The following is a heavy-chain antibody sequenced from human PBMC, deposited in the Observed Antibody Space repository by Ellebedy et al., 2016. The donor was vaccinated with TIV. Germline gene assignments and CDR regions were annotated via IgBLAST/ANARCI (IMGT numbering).Heavy chain of an antibody. CDR3: ARVRGWLQLRSSQFDP. CDR1: GGSFSGYY. J-gene: IGHJ5*02. V-gene: IGHV4-34*01. Sequence: SETLSLTCAVYGGSFSGYYWSWIRQPPGKGLEWIGEINHSGSTNYNPSLKSRVTVSIDTSQNQFSLELTSVTAADTAVYYCARVRGWLQLRSSQFDPWGQGTLVTVSS. D-gene: IGHD5-24*01. CDR2: INHSGST.